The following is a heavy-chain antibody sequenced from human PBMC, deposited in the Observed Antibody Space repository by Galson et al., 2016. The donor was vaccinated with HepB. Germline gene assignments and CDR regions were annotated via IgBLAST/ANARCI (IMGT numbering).Heavy chain of an antibody. CDR2: INHSGST. CDR1: GGSFSVYY. D-gene: IGHD1-14*01. V-gene: IGHV4-34*01. CDR3: ARLGKNHSYYYYYYGMDV. J-gene: IGHJ6*02. Sequence: SETLSLTCAVYGGSFSVYYWSWIRQPPGKGLEWIGEINHSGSTNYNPSLKSRVTISVDMSKNQFSLKPSSVTAADTAVYYCARLGKNHSYYYYYYGMDVWGQGTTVTVSS.